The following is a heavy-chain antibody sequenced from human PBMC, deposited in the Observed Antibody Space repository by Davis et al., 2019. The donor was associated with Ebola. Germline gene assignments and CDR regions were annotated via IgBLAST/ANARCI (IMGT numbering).Heavy chain of an antibody. V-gene: IGHV3-74*01. Sequence: GESLKISCAASGFTFSNYRMHWVRQDPGTGLVWVSRIKNDGSSTNYADSARGRFTISRDNAKNTVYLQMNSLRAEDTAVYYCAKDQASYSSWGIGDVWGQGTTVTVSS. CDR3: AKDQASYSSWGIGDV. CDR1: GFTFSNYR. J-gene: IGHJ6*02. D-gene: IGHD6-6*01. CDR2: IKNDGSST.